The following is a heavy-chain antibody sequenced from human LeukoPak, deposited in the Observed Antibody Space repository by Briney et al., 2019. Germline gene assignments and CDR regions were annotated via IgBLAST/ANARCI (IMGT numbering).Heavy chain of an antibody. CDR1: GITLSNYG. D-gene: IGHD2-8*02. CDR3: AKDGLTGGFDY. Sequence: GGSLRLSCAVSGITLSNYGMTWVRQAPGKGLEWVSAISGSGGSTYYADSVKGRFTISRDNSKNTLYLQMNSLRAEDTAVYYCAKDGLTGGFDYWGQGTLVTVSS. J-gene: IGHJ4*02. CDR2: ISGSGGST. V-gene: IGHV3-23*01.